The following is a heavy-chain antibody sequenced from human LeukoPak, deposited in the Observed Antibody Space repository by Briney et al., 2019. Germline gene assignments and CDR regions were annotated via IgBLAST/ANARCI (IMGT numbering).Heavy chain of an antibody. CDR2: IRSDGNNK. D-gene: IGHD3-22*01. CDR3: AKELHHYDRSGSYFDF. CDR1: GFIFNNCG. J-gene: IGHJ4*02. Sequence: GGSPRLSCAASGFIFNNCGMHWVRQAPGKGLEWVAFIRSDGNNKYYADSVKGRFTISRDNSKNTLDLQMSNLRVEDTAVYYCAKELHHYDRSGSYFDFWGQGTLVTVSS. V-gene: IGHV3-30*02.